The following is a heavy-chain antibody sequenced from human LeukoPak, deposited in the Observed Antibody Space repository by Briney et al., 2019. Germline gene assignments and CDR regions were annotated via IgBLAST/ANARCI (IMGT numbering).Heavy chain of an antibody. V-gene: IGHV3-21*04. CDR2: ISYTGTYI. J-gene: IGHJ4*02. CDR3: EAGIGDY. D-gene: IGHD6-13*01. Sequence: PGGSLRLSCAASAFSLSAYNMNWVRQAPGKGLEWVSSISYTGTYIYYADSVKGRFTISRDNAQNSLYLQMNSLRAEDTAIYYCEAGIGDYWGQGALLTVSS. CDR1: AFSLSAYN.